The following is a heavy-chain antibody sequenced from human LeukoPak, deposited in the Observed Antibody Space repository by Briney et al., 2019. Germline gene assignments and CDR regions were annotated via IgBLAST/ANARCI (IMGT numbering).Heavy chain of an antibody. Sequence: GGSLRLSCTASGFTLSNYWMHWGRQAPGKGLGLVSRINTDGSSTNYADSVKGRFTVSRDNAKHTLYLQMNSLRAEDTAVYYCARVIGWDEPFDIWGQGTMVTVSS. J-gene: IGHJ3*02. CDR3: ARVIGWDEPFDI. CDR2: INTDGSST. V-gene: IGHV3-74*01. CDR1: GFTLSNYW. D-gene: IGHD1-26*01.